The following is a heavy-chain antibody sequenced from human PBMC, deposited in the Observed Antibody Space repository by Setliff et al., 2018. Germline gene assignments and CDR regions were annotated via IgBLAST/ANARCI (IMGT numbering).Heavy chain of an antibody. Sequence: ASXXVSXXAXXXXXTSDGIXGVRXXPGQGLEWMGWICAYNGNTNYAQKLQGRVTMTTDTSTSTAYMELSRLTADAPVVXYCAXXXXTXXXXXSNGPLDYWGQGTLVTVSS. J-gene: IGHJ4*02. D-gene: IGHD3-22*01. CDR2: ICAYNGNT. CDR3: AXXXXTXXXXXSNGPLDY. V-gene: IGHV1-18*01. CDR1: XXXXTSDG.